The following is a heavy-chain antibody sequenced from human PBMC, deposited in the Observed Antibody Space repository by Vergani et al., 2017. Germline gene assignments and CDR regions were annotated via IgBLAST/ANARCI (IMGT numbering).Heavy chain of an antibody. Sequence: QVQLVQSGAEVKKPGSSVKVSCKASGGTFSSYAISWVRQAPGQGLEWMGGIIPIFGTANYAQTFQGRVTITADESTSTAYMELSSLRSEDTAVYYCARDHQQTFSSIAARPEYYYYGMDVWGQGTTVTVSS. J-gene: IGHJ6*02. CDR1: GGTFSSYA. CDR2: IIPIFGTA. D-gene: IGHD6-6*01. CDR3: ARDHQQTFSSIAARPEYYYYGMDV. V-gene: IGHV1-69*01.